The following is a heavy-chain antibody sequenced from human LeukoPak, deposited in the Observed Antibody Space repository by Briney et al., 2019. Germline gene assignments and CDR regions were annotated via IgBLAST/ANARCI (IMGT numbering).Heavy chain of an antibody. Sequence: GGSLRLSCAASGFTFSSYDMHWVRHATGKGLEWVSGIGSTGDTSYPGSVKGRFTISRENPKNSLYLQINSLRAGDTAVYYCARAPPSLTGRHYYYYGMDVWGQGTTVTVSS. CDR1: GFTFSSYD. J-gene: IGHJ6*02. D-gene: IGHD1-20*01. CDR2: IGSTGDT. CDR3: ARAPPSLTGRHYYYYGMDV. V-gene: IGHV3-13*01.